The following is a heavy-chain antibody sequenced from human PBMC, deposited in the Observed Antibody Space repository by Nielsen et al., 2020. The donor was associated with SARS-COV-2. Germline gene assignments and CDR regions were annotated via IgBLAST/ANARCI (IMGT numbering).Heavy chain of an antibody. J-gene: IGHJ4*02. D-gene: IGHD6-19*01. CDR3: ARDLSVVAVAGTGY. CDR2: IYYSGST. CDR1: GGSISSGGYY. V-gene: IGHV4-31*03. Sequence: SETLSLTCTVSGGSISSGGYYWSWIRQHPGKGLEWIGYIYYSGSTYYNPSLKSRVTISVDTSKNQFSLKLSSVTAADTAVYYCARDLSVVAVAGTGYWGQGTLVTVSS.